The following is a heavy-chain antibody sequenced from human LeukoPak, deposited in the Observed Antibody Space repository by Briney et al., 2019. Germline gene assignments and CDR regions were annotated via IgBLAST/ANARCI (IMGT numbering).Heavy chain of an antibody. D-gene: IGHD1-26*01. J-gene: IGHJ4*02. Sequence: GGSLRLSCAASGFTFSDYYMSWIRQAPGKGLEWVSYISSSGSIIYYADSVRGRFTISRDTAKNSLYLQMNSLRAEDTAVYYCAKDADRGSYSDYWGQGTLVTVSS. CDR3: AKDADRGSYSDY. CDR1: GFTFSDYY. V-gene: IGHV3-11*01. CDR2: ISSSGSII.